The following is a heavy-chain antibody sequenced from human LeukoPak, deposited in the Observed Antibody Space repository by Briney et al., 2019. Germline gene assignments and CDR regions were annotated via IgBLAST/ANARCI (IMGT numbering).Heavy chain of an antibody. CDR3: ARDPRNVGLAP. CDR1: GFAFNTYG. CDR2: NNGDGSTT. J-gene: IGHJ5*02. Sequence: GGSLRLSCAASGFAFNTYGMSWVRQAPGKGLMYITRNNGDGSTTNYADVVKGRFTMSRDNVKNTLYLQMNSLRAEDTAVYYCARDPRNVGLAPWGQGTLVTVSS. D-gene: IGHD2-15*01. V-gene: IGHV3-74*01.